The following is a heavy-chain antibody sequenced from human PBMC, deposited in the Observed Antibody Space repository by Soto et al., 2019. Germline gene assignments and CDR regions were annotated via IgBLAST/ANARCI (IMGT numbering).Heavy chain of an antibody. CDR1: GGSISSGDYY. J-gene: IGHJ4*02. Sequence: PSETLSLTCTVSGGSISSGDYYWSWIRQPPGKGLEWIGYIYYSGSTYYNPSLKSRVTISVDTSKNQFSLKLSSVTAADTAVYYCAASSDYVWGSYRSIDYWGQGTLVTVSS. V-gene: IGHV4-30-4*01. D-gene: IGHD3-16*02. CDR2: IYYSGST. CDR3: AASSDYVWGSYRSIDY.